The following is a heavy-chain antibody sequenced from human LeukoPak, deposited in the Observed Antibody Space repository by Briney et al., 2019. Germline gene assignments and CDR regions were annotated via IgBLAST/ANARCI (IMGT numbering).Heavy chain of an antibody. D-gene: IGHD2-2*01. CDR1: GFTFSSYS. Sequence: GGSLRLSCAASGFTFSSYSMNWVRQAPGEGLEWVSSISSSSSYIYYADSVKGRFTISRDNAKNSLYLQMNSLRAEDTAVYYCARVENCSSTSCYPIYGMDVWGQGTTVTVSS. CDR2: ISSSSSYI. CDR3: ARVENCSSTSCYPIYGMDV. V-gene: IGHV3-21*01. J-gene: IGHJ6*02.